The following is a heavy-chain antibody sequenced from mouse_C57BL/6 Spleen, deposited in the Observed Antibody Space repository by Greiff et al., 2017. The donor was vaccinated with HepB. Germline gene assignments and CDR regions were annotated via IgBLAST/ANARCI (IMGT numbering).Heavy chain of an antibody. CDR2: ISDGGSYT. V-gene: IGHV5-4*01. Sequence: EVKLMESGGGLVKPGGSLKLSCAASGFTFSSYAMSWVRQTPEKRLEWVATISDGGSYTYYPDNVKGRFTISRDNAKNNLYLQMSHLKSEDTAMYYCARDMGWFAYWGQGTLVTVSA. CDR1: GFTFSSYA. D-gene: IGHD1-1*02. J-gene: IGHJ3*01. CDR3: ARDMGWFAY.